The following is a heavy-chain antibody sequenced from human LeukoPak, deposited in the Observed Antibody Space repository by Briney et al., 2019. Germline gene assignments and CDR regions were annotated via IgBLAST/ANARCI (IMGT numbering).Heavy chain of an antibody. Sequence: GASVKVSCKASGYTFTDYYIHWVRQAPGQGLEWMGWISAYNGNTNYAQRLQGRVTMTTDTSTSTAYMELRSLRSDDTAVYYCARVSIAAYYFDYWGQGTLVTVSS. D-gene: IGHD6-25*01. J-gene: IGHJ4*02. CDR1: GYTFTDYY. V-gene: IGHV1-18*04. CDR3: ARVSIAAYYFDY. CDR2: ISAYNGNT.